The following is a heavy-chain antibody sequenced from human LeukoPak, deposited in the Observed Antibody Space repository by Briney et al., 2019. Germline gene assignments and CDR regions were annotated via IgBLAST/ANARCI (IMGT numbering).Heavy chain of an antibody. J-gene: IGHJ4*02. CDR3: ANEIRPNDY. Sequence: GGSLRLSCAASGFTFSSYAMSWVRQAPGKGLEWVSAISGSGDSTYYGDSVKGRFTISRDNSKNTLYPQMYSLRAEDTAVYYCANEIRPNDYWGQGTLVTVSS. CDR2: ISGSGDST. CDR1: GFTFSSYA. D-gene: IGHD4-17*01. V-gene: IGHV3-23*01.